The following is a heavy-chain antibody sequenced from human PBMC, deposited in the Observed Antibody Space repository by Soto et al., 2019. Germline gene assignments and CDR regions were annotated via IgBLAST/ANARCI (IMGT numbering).Heavy chain of an antibody. Sequence: QVQLVESGGGVVQPGRSLRLSCAASGFTFSSYAMHWVRQAPGKGLEWVAVISYDGSNKYYADSVKGRFTISRDNSKNTLYLQMNSLRAEDTAVYYCARDPWAGTNGNWFDPWGQGTLVTGSS. V-gene: IGHV3-30-3*01. CDR3: ARDPWAGTNGNWFDP. J-gene: IGHJ5*02. CDR2: ISYDGSNK. CDR1: GFTFSSYA. D-gene: IGHD2-8*01.